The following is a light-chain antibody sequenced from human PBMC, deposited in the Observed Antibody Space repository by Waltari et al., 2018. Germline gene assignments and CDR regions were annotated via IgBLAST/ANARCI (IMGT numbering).Light chain of an antibody. CDR2: VNSDGNQ. Sequence: QLVLTQSPSASASLGASVKLTCTLSSGHSSNVIAWHQQQPEKGPRYLMKVNSDGNQRKGDEIPDRFSGSSSGAERYLTISSLQSEDEADYYCQTGGHGTWVFGGGTKLTVL. CDR1: SGHSSNV. J-gene: IGLJ3*02. CDR3: QTGGHGTWV. V-gene: IGLV4-69*01.